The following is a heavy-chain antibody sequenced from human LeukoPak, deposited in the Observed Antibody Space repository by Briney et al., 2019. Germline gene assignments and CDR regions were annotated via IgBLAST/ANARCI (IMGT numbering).Heavy chain of an antibody. J-gene: IGHJ3*01. V-gene: IGHV3-11*01. CDR3: ASGRSYSKSFDV. D-gene: IGHD1-26*01. Sequence: GGSLRLSCAAPGFTFSDYYMSWIRQAPGKGLEWVSFISSSGSTIYYADSVKGRFTISRDNAKNSLYLQMNGLRVEDTAVYYCASGRSYSKSFDVWGQGTMVTGSS. CDR2: ISSSGSTI. CDR1: GFTFSDYY.